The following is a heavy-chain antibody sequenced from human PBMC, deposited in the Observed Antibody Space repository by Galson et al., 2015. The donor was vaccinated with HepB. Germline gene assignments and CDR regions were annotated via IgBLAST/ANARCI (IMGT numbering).Heavy chain of an antibody. CDR1: GFTFSTYA. Sequence: SLRLSCAGTGFTFSTYALSWVRQAPGKGLEWVAVVTGNGGYTAYTESMKGRFTISRDNSKNTLYLQMNRLRAEDTAVYYCAREVMIRTLAHKTPEYWGQGTLVTVTS. J-gene: IGHJ4*02. D-gene: IGHD3-10*01. CDR3: AREVMIRTLAHKTPEY. V-gene: IGHV3-23*01. CDR2: VTGNGGYT.